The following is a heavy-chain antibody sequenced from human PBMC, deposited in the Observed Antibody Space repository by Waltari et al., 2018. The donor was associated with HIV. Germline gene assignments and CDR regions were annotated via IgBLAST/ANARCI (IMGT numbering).Heavy chain of an antibody. D-gene: IGHD3-9*01. CDR3: TRGVDEVLAGYRKAGMDV. V-gene: IGHV3-21*06. J-gene: IGHJ6*02. CDR1: GFRFSNYS. Sequence: EVQLVESGGGLVKPGESLRISCVASGFRFSNYSMNWVRRAPGKGLGWVSSCRSNYYVYYGDSVKGRFTISRDNAKNSVSLQMSGLRVEDTGVYYCTRGVDEVLAGYRKAGMDVWGQGTTVIVS. CDR2: CRSNYYV.